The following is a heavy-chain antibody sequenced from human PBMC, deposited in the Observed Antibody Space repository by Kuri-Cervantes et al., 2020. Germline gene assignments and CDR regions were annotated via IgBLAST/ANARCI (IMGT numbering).Heavy chain of an antibody. V-gene: IGHV3-48*04. J-gene: IGHJ4*02. CDR3: ARDNYDSSGYYYKDY. Sequence: GGSLRLSCAASGFTFSSYSMNWVRQAPGKGLEWVSYISSSGSTIYYADSVKGRFTISRDNAKNSLYLQMNSLRAEDTAVYYCARDNYDSSGYYYKDYWGQGTLVTVSS. CDR2: ISSSGSTI. D-gene: IGHD3-22*01. CDR1: GFTFSSYS.